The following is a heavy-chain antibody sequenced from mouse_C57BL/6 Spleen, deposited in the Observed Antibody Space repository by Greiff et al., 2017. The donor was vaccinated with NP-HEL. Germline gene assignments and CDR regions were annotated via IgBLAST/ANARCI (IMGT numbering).Heavy chain of an antibody. D-gene: IGHD4-1*01. CDR3: LTGPYYFDY. V-gene: IGHV1-22*01. CDR1: GYTFTDYN. CDR2: INPNNGGT. Sequence: VQLQQSGPELVKPGASVKMSCKASGYTFTDYNMHWVKQSHGKSLEWIGYINPNNGGTSYNQKFKGKATLTVNKSSSTAYMELRSLTSEDSAVYYCLTGPYYFDYWGQGTTLTVSS. J-gene: IGHJ2*01.